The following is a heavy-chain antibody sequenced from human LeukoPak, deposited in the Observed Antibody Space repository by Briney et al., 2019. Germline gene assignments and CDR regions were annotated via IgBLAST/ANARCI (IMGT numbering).Heavy chain of an antibody. CDR3: ARDLAGFEEPRYYYYMDV. V-gene: IGHV3-66*02. Sequence: PGGSLRLSXVASGFTVNRNVMSWVRQAPGKGLEWVSLIYSDDRAFYADSVKGRFTISRNKSKNTLFLQMSSLKPEDTAIYYCARDLAGFEEPRYYYYMDVWGKGTTVTVSS. J-gene: IGHJ6*03. CDR2: IYSDDRA. CDR1: GFTVNRNV. D-gene: IGHD1-14*01.